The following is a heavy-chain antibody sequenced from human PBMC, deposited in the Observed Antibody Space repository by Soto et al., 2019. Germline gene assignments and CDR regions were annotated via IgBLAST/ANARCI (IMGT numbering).Heavy chain of an antibody. Sequence: PGGSLRLSCAASGFTFSNAWMSWVRQAPGKGLEWVGRIKSKADGGTTDYAAPVKGRFTISRDDSKNTLYLQMNSLKTEDTAVFYCTTDPYDGRHFDYWGQGTLVTV. CDR2: IKSKADGGTT. J-gene: IGHJ4*02. V-gene: IGHV3-15*01. D-gene: IGHD3-16*01. CDR1: GFTFSNAW. CDR3: TTDPYDGRHFDY.